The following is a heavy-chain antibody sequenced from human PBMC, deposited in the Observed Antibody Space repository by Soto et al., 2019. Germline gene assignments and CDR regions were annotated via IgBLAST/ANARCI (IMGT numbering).Heavy chain of an antibody. Sequence: DVQLVESGGGLVQPGGSLRLSCAASGFTFSNYSMNWVRQAAGKRLEWVSYISSGSSTIYYADSVKGRFTISRDNAQNSLYLQMNSLRPEDTAVYYCAKTYSSGRGAFDVWGQGTMVTVSS. CDR3: AKTYSSGRGAFDV. J-gene: IGHJ3*01. D-gene: IGHD6-19*01. CDR2: ISSGSSTI. V-gene: IGHV3-48*01. CDR1: GFTFSNYS.